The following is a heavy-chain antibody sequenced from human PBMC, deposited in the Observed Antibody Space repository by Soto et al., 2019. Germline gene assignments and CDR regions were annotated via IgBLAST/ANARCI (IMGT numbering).Heavy chain of an antibody. CDR1: GFTFSSYW. V-gene: IGHV3-74*01. D-gene: IGHD6-13*01. J-gene: IGHJ6*02. CDR2: INSDGSST. Sequence: GGSLRLSCAASGFTFSSYWMHWVRQAPGKGLVWVSRINSDGSSTSYADSVKGRFTISRDNAKNTLYLQMNSLRAEDTAVYYCARDQTAALPYYYYGMDVWGQGTTVTVSS. CDR3: ARDQTAALPYYYYGMDV.